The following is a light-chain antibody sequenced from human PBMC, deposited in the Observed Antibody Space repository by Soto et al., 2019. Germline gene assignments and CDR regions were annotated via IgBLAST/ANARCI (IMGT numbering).Light chain of an antibody. CDR1: QSLTTN. CDR2: GAS. J-gene: IGKJ1*01. Sequence: EIMMTQSPATLSVSPGERATLSCRASQSLTTNLAWYQQNPGQAPRLLIYGASTRATGIPARFSGSGSGTKFTLTISSLQSEDSAVYYCQQYNNWPLTFGQGTKVDIK. V-gene: IGKV3-15*01. CDR3: QQYNNWPLT.